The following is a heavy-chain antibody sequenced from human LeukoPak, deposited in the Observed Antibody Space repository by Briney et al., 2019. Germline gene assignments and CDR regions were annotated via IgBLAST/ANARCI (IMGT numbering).Heavy chain of an antibody. CDR2: INPNSGVT. CDR3: ARKDSYYDSSAYDY. V-gene: IGHV1-2*02. D-gene: IGHD3-22*01. CDR1: GYTFTGYY. J-gene: IGHJ4*02. Sequence: ASVKVSCKASGYTFTGYYKHWVRQAPGQGLEWMGWINPNSGVTIYAQNFQGRVTMARDTSISTAYMELSRLRSDDTAVYYCARKDSYYDSSAYDYWGQGTLVTVSS.